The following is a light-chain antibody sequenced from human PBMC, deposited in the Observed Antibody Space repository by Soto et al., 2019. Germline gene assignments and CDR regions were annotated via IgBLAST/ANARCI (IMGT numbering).Light chain of an antibody. CDR2: DAS. Sequence: EIVLTQSPATLSLSPGERATLSCRASQSVSSYLAWYQQKPGQAPRPLIYDASNRATGIPDRFSGSGSGTDFTLTISSLEPQDFAFYYCQQRSNWPITYGQGTRLENK. J-gene: IGKJ5*01. CDR3: QQRSNWPIT. CDR1: QSVSSY. V-gene: IGKV3-11*01.